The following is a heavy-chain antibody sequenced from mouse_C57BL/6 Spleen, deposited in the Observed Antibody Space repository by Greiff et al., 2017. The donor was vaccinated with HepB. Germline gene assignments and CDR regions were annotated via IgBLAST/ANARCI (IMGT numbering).Heavy chain of an antibody. D-gene: IGHD2-4*01. Sequence: EVQLVESGGGLVKPGGSLKLSCAASGFTFSDYGMHWVRQAPEKGLEWVAYISSGSSTIYYADTVKGRFTISRDNAKNTLFLQMTSLRSEDTAMYYCAIYDYDKFAYWGQGTLVTVSA. CDR1: GFTFSDYG. CDR2: ISSGSSTI. V-gene: IGHV5-17*01. J-gene: IGHJ3*01. CDR3: AIYDYDKFAY.